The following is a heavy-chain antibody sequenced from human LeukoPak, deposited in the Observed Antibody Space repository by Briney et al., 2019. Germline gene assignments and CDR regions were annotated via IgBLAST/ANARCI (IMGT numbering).Heavy chain of an antibody. V-gene: IGHV4-39*07. Sequence: SETLSLTCTVSGGSISSSSYYWGWIRQPPGKGLEWIGSIYYSGSTYYNPSLKSRVAISVDTSKNQFSLKLSSVTAADTAVYYCARGGSGYDSFYYYGMDVWGQGTTVTVSS. CDR2: IYYSGST. CDR3: ARGGSGYDSFYYYGMDV. CDR1: GGSISSSSYY. J-gene: IGHJ6*02. D-gene: IGHD5-12*01.